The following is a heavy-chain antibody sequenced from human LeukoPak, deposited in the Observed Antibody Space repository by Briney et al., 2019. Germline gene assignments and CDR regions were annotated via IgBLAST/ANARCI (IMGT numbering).Heavy chain of an antibody. Sequence: PSETLSLTCAVYGGSFSGYYWSWIRQPPGKGLEWIWEINHSGSTNYNTSLKSRVTISVDTSKNQFSLKLSSLPAADTAVYYCARSKTIVPTAYYFDYWGQGTLVTVSS. J-gene: IGHJ4*02. CDR1: GGSFSGYY. V-gene: IGHV4-34*01. CDR3: ARSKTIVPTAYYFDY. D-gene: IGHD3-16*02. CDR2: INHSGST.